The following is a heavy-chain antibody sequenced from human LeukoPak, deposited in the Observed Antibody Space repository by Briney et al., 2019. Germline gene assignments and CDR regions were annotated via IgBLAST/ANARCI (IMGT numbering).Heavy chain of an antibody. D-gene: IGHD2-21*02. CDR2: ISGSGGST. V-gene: IGHV3-23*01. CDR1: GFTFSSYA. J-gene: IGHJ4*02. Sequence: PGGSLRLSCAASGFTFSSYAMSWFRQAPGKGLEWVSAISGSGGSTYYADSVKGRFTVSRDNSKNTLYLQMNSLRAEDTAVYYCAKGKIVVVTAALDYWGQGTLVTVSS. CDR3: AKGKIVVVTAALDY.